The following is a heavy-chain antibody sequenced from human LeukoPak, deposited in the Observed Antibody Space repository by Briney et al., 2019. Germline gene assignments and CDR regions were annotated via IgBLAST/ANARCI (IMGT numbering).Heavy chain of an antibody. CDR1: GDSISSSTYITTYY. CDR2: ITYSGTT. J-gene: IGHJ4*02. D-gene: IGHD6-13*01. V-gene: IGHV4-39*07. CDR3: ASPPALIAAAGKDY. Sequence: PSETLSLTCTVSGDSISSSTYITTYYWGWIRQPPGKGLEWIGSITYSGTTHYNASLKSRVTISVDTSKNQFSLRLSSVTAADTAVYYCASPPALIAAAGKDYWGQGTLVTVSS.